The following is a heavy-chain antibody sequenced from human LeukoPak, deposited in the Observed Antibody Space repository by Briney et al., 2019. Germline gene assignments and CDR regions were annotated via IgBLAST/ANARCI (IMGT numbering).Heavy chain of an antibody. D-gene: IGHD3-22*01. V-gene: IGHV3-74*01. J-gene: IGHJ6*02. CDR2: IKSDGSGT. Sequence: LPGGSLRLSCAVSGFTVSTYWMHWVRQGPGKGLVWVSRIKSDGSGTSFADSVKGRSTISRDNVENTVYLQMNSLRAEDTAVYYCYVWLENQRMDVWGQGTTVTVSS. CDR3: YVWLENQRMDV. CDR1: GFTVSTYW.